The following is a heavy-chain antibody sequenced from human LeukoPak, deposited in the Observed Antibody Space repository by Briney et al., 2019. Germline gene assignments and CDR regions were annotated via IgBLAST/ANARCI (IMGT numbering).Heavy chain of an antibody. Sequence: ASVKVSCKASGGTFSSYAISWVRQAPGQGLEWMGRIIPIFGTANYAQKFQGRVTITTDESTSTAYMELSSLRSEDTAVYYCARTGLGYYDSSGYSEIVYWGQGTLVTVSS. CDR3: ARTGLGYYDSSGYSEIVY. D-gene: IGHD3-22*01. V-gene: IGHV1-69*05. J-gene: IGHJ4*02. CDR2: IIPIFGTA. CDR1: GGTFSSYA.